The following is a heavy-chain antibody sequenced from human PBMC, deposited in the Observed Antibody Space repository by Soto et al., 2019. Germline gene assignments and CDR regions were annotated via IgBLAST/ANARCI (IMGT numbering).Heavy chain of an antibody. Sequence: GASVKVSCKASGYTFTSYAMHWVRQAPGQRLEWMGWINAGNGNTKYSQKFQGRVTITRDTSASTAYMELSSLRSEDTAVYYCARGRYCSGGSCYGARRFDPWGQGTLVTVSS. CDR3: ARGRYCSGGSCYGARRFDP. CDR1: GYTFTSYA. D-gene: IGHD2-15*01. J-gene: IGHJ5*02. V-gene: IGHV1-3*01. CDR2: INAGNGNT.